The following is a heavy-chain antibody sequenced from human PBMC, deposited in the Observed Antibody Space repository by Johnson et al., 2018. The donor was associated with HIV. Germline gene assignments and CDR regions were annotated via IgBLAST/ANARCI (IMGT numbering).Heavy chain of an antibody. J-gene: IGHJ3*02. CDR2: LFSGGTT. Sequence: LVESGGGLVQPGGSLRLSCAASGFTVSNNYMSWVRQAPGKGLEWVSVLFSGGTTYYADSVRGRFTISRDNSKNTFFLQMNSLGAEDTAVFYCARACRDGYTCDAFDIWGQGTMVTVSS. D-gene: IGHD5-24*01. V-gene: IGHV3-66*01. CDR1: GFTVSNNY. CDR3: ARACRDGYTCDAFDI.